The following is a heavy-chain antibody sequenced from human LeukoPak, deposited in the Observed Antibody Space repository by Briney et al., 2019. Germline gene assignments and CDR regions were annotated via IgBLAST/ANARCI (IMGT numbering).Heavy chain of an antibody. Sequence: GGSLRLSCAASGFTFSSYSMNWVRQAPGKGLEWVSSISSSSSYIYYADSVKGRFTISRDNAKNSLYLQMNSLRAEDTAVYYCASITILRGAPYYYYGMDVWGQGTTVTVSS. CDR1: GFTFSSYS. CDR3: ASITILRGAPYYYYGMDV. D-gene: IGHD3-9*01. CDR2: ISSSSSYI. V-gene: IGHV3-21*01. J-gene: IGHJ6*02.